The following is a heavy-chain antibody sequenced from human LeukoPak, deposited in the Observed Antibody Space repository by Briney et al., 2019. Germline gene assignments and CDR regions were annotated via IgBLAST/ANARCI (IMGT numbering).Heavy chain of an antibody. CDR2: IHTSGSN. D-gene: IGHD2-2*01. Sequence: PSETLSLTCAVSGVSISPYYWAWIRQPPGKGLEWIGYIHTSGSNNQYPSLKSRVTISVDTSKNQFSLKLSSVTAADTAVYYCAREIDSAFDYWGQGTLVTVSS. J-gene: IGHJ4*02. CDR1: GVSISPYY. V-gene: IGHV4-4*09. CDR3: AREIDSAFDY.